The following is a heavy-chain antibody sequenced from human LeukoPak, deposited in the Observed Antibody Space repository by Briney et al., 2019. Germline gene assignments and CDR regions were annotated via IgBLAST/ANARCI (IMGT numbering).Heavy chain of an antibody. CDR3: ARHRGLPAANDY. V-gene: IGHV4-30-4*01. Sequence: PSETLSLTCTVSGGSISSGDYYWSWIRQPPGKGLEWIGYIYYSGSTYYNPSLKSRVTISVDTSKNQFSLKVSSVTAADTAVYYCARHRGLPAANDYWGQGTLVTVSS. J-gene: IGHJ4*02. CDR1: GGSISSGDYY. CDR2: IYYSGST. D-gene: IGHD2-2*01.